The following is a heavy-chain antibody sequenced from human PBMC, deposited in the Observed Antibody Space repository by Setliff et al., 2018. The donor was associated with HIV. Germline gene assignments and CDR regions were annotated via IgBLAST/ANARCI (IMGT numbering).Heavy chain of an antibody. CDR3: AGGVEGYYFDY. Sequence: SETLSLTCAVYGGSFSGYYWSWIRQPPGKGLEWIGEINHSGSTNYNPSLKSRVTISVDTSKNQFSLKLSSVTAADTAVYYCAGGVEGYYFDYWGQGTLVTVSS. V-gene: IGHV4-34*01. J-gene: IGHJ4*02. CDR1: GGSFSGYY. CDR2: INHSGST. D-gene: IGHD1-26*01.